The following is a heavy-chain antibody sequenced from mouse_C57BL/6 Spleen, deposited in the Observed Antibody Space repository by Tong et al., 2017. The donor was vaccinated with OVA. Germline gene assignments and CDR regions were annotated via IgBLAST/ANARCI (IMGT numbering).Heavy chain of an antibody. CDR2: IDPENGDT. D-gene: IGHD1-1*01. CDR3: ARCGSRPWYFDV. V-gene: IGHV14-4*01. J-gene: IGHJ1*03. CDR1: GFNIKDDY. Sequence: EVQLQESGAELVRPGASVKLSCTASGFNIKDDYMHWVKQRPEQGLEWIGWIDPENGDTEYASKFQGKATITADTSSNTAYLQLSSLTSEDTAVYYCARCGSRPWYFDVWGTGTTVTVSS.